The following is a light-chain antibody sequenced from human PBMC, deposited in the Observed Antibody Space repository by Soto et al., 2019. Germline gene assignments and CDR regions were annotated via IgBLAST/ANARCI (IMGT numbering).Light chain of an antibody. CDR1: SSDVGGYNY. Sequence: QSALTQPASVSGSPGQSITISCTGTSSDVGGYNYVSWYQQQPGKAPKLIIYDVSSRPSGVSNRFSGSKSGNTASLTLSGLQAEDEAAYYCSSYTSSGTLVVFGGGTKLTVL. CDR3: SSYTSSGTLVV. V-gene: IGLV2-14*01. J-gene: IGLJ2*01. CDR2: DVS.